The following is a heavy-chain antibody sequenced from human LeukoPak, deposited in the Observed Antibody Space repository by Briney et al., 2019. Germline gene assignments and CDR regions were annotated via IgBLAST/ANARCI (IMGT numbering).Heavy chain of an antibody. CDR3: ARAHLLYYFDY. V-gene: IGHV3-21*01. CDR2: ISSSSSYI. CDR1: GFTFSSYS. J-gene: IGHJ4*02. Sequence: GGSLRLSCAASGFTFSSYSMNWVRQAPGKVLEWVSSISSSSSYIYYADSVKGRSTISRDNAKNSLYLQMNSLRAEDTAVYYCARAHLLYYFDYWGQGTLVTVSS.